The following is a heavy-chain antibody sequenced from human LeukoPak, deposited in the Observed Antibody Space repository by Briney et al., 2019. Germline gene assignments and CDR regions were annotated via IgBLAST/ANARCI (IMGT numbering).Heavy chain of an antibody. J-gene: IGHJ4*02. Sequence: PSETLSLTCAVYGGSFNGYYWSWIRQSPGEGLEWIGEINDSGVTNCNPSLESRVIFSVDTSKNQFSLRLSSVTAADTAVYYCARRLVDSGASQVSDHWGQGTLVTVSS. CDR3: ARRLVDSGASQVSDH. CDR2: INDSGVT. CDR1: GGSFNGYY. V-gene: IGHV4-34*01. D-gene: IGHD2-15*01.